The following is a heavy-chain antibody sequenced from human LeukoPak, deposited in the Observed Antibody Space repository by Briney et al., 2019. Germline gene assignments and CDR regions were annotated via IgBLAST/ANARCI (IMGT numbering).Heavy chain of an antibody. CDR1: GFAFSNYW. CDR2: INSDESST. V-gene: IGHV3-74*01. J-gene: IGHJ5*02. CDR3: ARGHYDLWRGYNHYSTAFDP. D-gene: IGHD3-3*01. Sequence: PGGSLRLSCAASGFAFSNYWMHWVRQAPGKGLVWVSRINSDESSTSFADSVRGRFAISRDNAKNTLYLQMNTLRAEDTAVYYCARGHYDLWRGYNHYSTAFDPWGQGPLVTVSS.